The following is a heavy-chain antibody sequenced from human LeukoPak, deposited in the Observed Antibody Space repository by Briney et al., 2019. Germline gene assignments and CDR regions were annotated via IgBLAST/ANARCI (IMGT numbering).Heavy chain of an antibody. J-gene: IGHJ4*02. D-gene: IGHD2-15*01. CDR1: GFTFSSYG. Sequence: GRSLRLSCAASGFTFSSYGMHWVRQAPGKGLEWVAVISYDGSNKYYADSVKGRFTISRDNSKNTLYLQMNSLRAEDTAVYYCAKEDIVVVVAATALDYWGQGTLVTVSS. CDR2: ISYDGSNK. CDR3: AKEDIVVVVAATALDY. V-gene: IGHV3-30*18.